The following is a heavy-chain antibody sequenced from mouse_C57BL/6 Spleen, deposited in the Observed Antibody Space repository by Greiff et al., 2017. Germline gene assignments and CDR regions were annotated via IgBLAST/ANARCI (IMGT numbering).Heavy chain of an antibody. J-gene: IGHJ2*01. CDR2: INPGSGGT. D-gene: IGHD1-1*01. CDR3: ARGNYYGRSY. V-gene: IGHV1-54*01. Sequence: QVQLKQSGAELVRPGTSVKVSCKASGYAFTNYLIEWVKQRPGQGLEWIGVINPGSGGTNYNEKFKGKATLTADKSSSTAYMQLSSLTSEDSAVYFCARGNYYGRSYWGQGTTLTVSS. CDR1: GYAFTNYL.